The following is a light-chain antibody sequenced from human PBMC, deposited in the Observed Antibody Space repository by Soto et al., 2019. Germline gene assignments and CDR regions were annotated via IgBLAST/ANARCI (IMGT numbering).Light chain of an antibody. CDR2: DSN. Sequence: QSVLTQPPSVSGDPGQRVTISCTGSSSNIGAGKDVHWYRQLPGAAPKFLISDSNHRPSGVPDRFSVSKSGASASLAITGLRAEDEGDYFCQSYGTSLSGLYVFGTGTKVTVL. V-gene: IGLV1-40*01. J-gene: IGLJ1*01. CDR1: SSNIGAGKD. CDR3: QSYGTSLSGLYV.